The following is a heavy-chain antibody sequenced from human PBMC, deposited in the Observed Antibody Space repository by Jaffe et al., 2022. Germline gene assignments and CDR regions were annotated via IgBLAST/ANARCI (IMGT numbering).Heavy chain of an antibody. CDR1: GFTFSSYA. CDR3: ARDSWALDY. D-gene: IGHD6-13*01. Sequence: QVQLVESGGGVVQPGGSLRLSCAASGFTFSSYAMHWVRQAPGKGLEWVTFIRYDGSYKYYADSVKGRFIISRDNSKNTLYLQMNSLRPEDTAVYYCARDSWALDYWGQGTLVTVSS. J-gene: IGHJ4*02. CDR2: IRYDGSYK. V-gene: IGHV3-30*02.